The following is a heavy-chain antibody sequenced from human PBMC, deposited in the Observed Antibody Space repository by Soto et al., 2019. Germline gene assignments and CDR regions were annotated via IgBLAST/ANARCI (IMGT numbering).Heavy chain of an antibody. V-gene: IGHV4-4*02. CDR2: SYRTGST. CDR3: ASRDPETSVDY. Sequence: SETLSLTCAVSGGSFTSNNWWTWVRQPPGQRLEWMGESYRTGSTNYNPSLKSRVTLSLDRTENQFALKVISLTASDTAVYYCASRDPETSVDYWGQGTLVTVSS. CDR1: GGSFTSNNW. J-gene: IGHJ4*02. D-gene: IGHD1-26*01.